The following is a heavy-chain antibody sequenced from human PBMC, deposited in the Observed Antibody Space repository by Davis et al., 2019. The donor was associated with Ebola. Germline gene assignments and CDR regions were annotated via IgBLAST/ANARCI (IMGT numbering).Heavy chain of an antibody. V-gene: IGHV4-59*12. CDR2: IYYSGST. Sequence: GSLRLSCTVSGGSISDYYWSWIRQPPGKGLEWIAYIYYSGSTNYNPSLKSRVSISVDTSKSQFSLKLTSVTAADTAVYYCARGDSYYDPSGYYAGPEAPDHWGQGTLVSVSS. CDR3: ARGDSYYDPSGYYAGPEAPDH. D-gene: IGHD3-22*01. J-gene: IGHJ4*02. CDR1: GGSISDYY.